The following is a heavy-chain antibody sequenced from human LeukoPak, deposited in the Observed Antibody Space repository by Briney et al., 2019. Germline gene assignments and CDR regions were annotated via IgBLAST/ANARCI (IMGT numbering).Heavy chain of an antibody. Sequence: ETMSLTCTVSGYSISSGYFWGWVRQAPGKGLEWVSAISGSGGSTYYADSVKGRFTISRDNSKNTLYLQMNSLRAEDTAVYYCAKDQREYSSSWYGVWFDPWGQGTLVTVSS. CDR1: GYSISSGY. V-gene: IGHV3-23*01. D-gene: IGHD6-13*01. CDR2: ISGSGGST. J-gene: IGHJ5*02. CDR3: AKDQREYSSSWYGVWFDP.